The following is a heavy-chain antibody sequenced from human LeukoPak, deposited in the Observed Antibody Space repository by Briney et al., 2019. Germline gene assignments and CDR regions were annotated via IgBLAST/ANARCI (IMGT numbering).Heavy chain of an antibody. J-gene: IGHJ4*02. CDR1: GFSFSTYG. D-gene: IGHD1-7*01. V-gene: IGHV3-30*18. CDR2: ISYDGSNK. Sequence: PGGSLRLSCAASGFSFSTYGLHWVRQAPGKGLEWVAVISYDGSNKYYADSVRGRFTISRDNSKNTLYLQMCSLRAEDTAVYYCAKDERNWNYNLASQTYDWGQGTLVTVSS. CDR3: AKDERNWNYNLASQTYD.